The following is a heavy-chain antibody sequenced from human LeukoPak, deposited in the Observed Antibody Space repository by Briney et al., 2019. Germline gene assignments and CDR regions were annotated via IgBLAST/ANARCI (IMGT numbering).Heavy chain of an antibody. CDR2: IRSQAHNHAT. J-gene: IGHJ6*02. CDR1: GFLFSDLA. V-gene: IGHV3-73*01. CDR3: GRDYYYAIDV. Sequence: GGSLRLSCAASGFLFSDLAMVWVRQASRQGLVWVGHIRSQAHNHATTYAASVKGRFTISRDDSKTTTFLEMNSLNAEDTAVYYCGRDYYYAIDVWGQGTTVTVSS.